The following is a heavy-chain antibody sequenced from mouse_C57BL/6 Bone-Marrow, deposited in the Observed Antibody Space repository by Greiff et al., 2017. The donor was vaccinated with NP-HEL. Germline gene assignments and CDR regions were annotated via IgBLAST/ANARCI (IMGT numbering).Heavy chain of an antibody. V-gene: IGHV1-61*01. Sequence: QVQLKQPGAELVRPGSSVKLSCKASGYTFTSYWMDWVKQRPGQGLEWIGNIYPSDSETHYNQKFKDKATLTVDKSSSTAYMQLSSLTSEDSAVYYCARGTGTGWFAYWGQGTLVTVSA. D-gene: IGHD4-1*01. J-gene: IGHJ3*01. CDR2: IYPSDSET. CDR1: GYTFTSYW. CDR3: ARGTGTGWFAY.